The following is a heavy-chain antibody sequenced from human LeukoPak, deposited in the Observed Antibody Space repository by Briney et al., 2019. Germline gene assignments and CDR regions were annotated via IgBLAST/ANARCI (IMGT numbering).Heavy chain of an antibody. D-gene: IGHD3-22*01. J-gene: IGHJ4*02. CDR2: IYYSGST. Sequence: SETLSLTCTVSGGSISSSSYYWGWIRQPPGKGLEWIGSIYYSGSTYYNPSLKSRVTISVDMSKNQFSLKLSSVTAADTAVYYCASLPHYYDSSGYYHLDGYWGQGTLVTVSS. CDR3: ASLPHYYDSSGYYHLDGY. CDR1: GGSISSSSYY. V-gene: IGHV4-39*01.